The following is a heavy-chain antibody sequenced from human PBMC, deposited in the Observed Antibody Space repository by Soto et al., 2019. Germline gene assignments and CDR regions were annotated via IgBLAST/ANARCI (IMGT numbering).Heavy chain of an antibody. V-gene: IGHV4-34*01. CDR1: GGSFSENY. Sequence: QVHLEQWGAGLLKPSETLSLSCGVSGGSFSENYWTWFRQPPVKDLEWIGEISPSGTTKYVPSLKSLVTISKDTSKNQFSLKVTSVTAEEPAVYFCATSFWFGTQPEIWGQGTLVTVSS. D-gene: IGHD3-10*01. J-gene: IGHJ1*01. CDR3: ATSFWFGTQPEI. CDR2: ISPSGTT.